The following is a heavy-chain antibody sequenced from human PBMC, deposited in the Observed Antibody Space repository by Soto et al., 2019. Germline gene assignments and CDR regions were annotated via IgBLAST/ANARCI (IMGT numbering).Heavy chain of an antibody. CDR3: ARDGPSGTVPYYYYFGMDV. CDR2: ISYDGSNK. Sequence: GGSLRLSCAASGFTFSSYAMHWVRQAPGKGLEWVAVISYDGSNKYYADSVKGRFTISRDNSKNTLYLQMNSLRAEDTAVYYCARDGPSGTVPYYYYFGMDVWGQGTTVTVSS. CDR1: GFTFSSYA. D-gene: IGHD6-13*01. J-gene: IGHJ6*02. V-gene: IGHV3-30-3*01.